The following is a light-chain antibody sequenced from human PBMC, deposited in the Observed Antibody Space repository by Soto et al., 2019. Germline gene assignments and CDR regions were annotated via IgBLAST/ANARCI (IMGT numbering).Light chain of an antibody. J-gene: IGLJ1*01. CDR2: EVS. CDR1: SSEVGGYNF. CDR3: SAYAGSGNGV. V-gene: IGLV2-8*01. Sequence: QSALTQPPSASGSPGQSVTISCTGTSSEVGGYNFVSWYQQHPGKAPKLIISEVSKRPSGVPDRFSGSKSGNTASLTVSGLQAEDEADYYCSAYAGSGNGVFGTGTKVTVL.